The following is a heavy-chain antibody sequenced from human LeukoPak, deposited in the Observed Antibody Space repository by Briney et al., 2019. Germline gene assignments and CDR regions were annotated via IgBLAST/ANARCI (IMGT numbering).Heavy chain of an antibody. CDR1: GFTFSSYW. J-gene: IGHJ4*02. CDR2: INSDGSTT. Sequence: QAGGSLRLSCAASGFTFSSYWMHWVRQAPGKGLVWVSRINSDGSTTNYADYVKGRFTISRDNAKNTLYLQMNSLRAEDTAVYYCARRSSGSLPYYFDYWGQGTLVTVSS. CDR3: ARRSSGSLPYYFDY. D-gene: IGHD1-26*01. V-gene: IGHV3-74*01.